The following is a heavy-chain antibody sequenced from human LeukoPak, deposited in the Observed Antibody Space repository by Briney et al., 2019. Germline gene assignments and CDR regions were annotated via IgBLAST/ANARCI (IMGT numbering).Heavy chain of an antibody. CDR1: GGSFSGFY. J-gene: IGHJ5*02. CDR3: ARVAGYLPTRWFDP. CDR2: INYTGST. V-gene: IGHV4-34*01. Sequence: RPSDTLSLTCAVYGGSFSGFYGSWIRHVPGKGLEWIGEINYTGSTSYNPSLKSRVTISVDTSQNQFFLLLTSVTAADTAVYYCARVAGYLPTRWFDPWGQGTHVPVSS. D-gene: IGHD6-25*01.